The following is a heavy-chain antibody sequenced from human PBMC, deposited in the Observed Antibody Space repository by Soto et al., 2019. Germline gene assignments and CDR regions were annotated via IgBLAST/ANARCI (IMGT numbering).Heavy chain of an antibody. Sequence: EVQLVESGGGLVQPGGSLRLSCAASGFTFSSYNMNWVRQAPGKGLEWVSYISSSSSTIYYADSVKCRFTISRDNEKNSLYLQMNSLRDEDTAVYYCAREGGLLNWFDPWGQGTLVTVSS. CDR1: GFTFSSYN. V-gene: IGHV3-48*02. J-gene: IGHJ5*02. CDR2: ISSSSSTI. CDR3: AREGGLLNWFDP.